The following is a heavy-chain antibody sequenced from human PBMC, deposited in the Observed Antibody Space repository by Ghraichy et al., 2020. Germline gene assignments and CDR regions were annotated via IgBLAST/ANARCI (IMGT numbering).Heavy chain of an antibody. Sequence: SVKVSCKASGGTFTRYAIHWVRQAPGQGLEWMGVITPIFATPNYAQRFEDRITISADESTTTVYMELGTLQSEDTAVYYCARGGHSFEYWGQGSLVIVSS. V-gene: IGHV1-69*13. J-gene: IGHJ4*02. CDR1: GGTFTRYA. CDR3: ARGGHSFEY. CDR2: ITPIFATP.